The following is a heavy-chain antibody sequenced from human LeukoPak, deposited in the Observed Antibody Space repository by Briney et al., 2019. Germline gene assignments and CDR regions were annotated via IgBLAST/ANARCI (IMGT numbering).Heavy chain of an antibody. CDR3: ARDGSSSWYYFDY. Sequence: PGGSLRLSCAASGFTVTTNYMSWVRQAPGKGLEWVSVIYSGGSTYYADSVKGRFTISRDNSKNTLYLQMNSLRAEDTAVYYCARDGSSSWYYFDYWGQGTLVTVSS. CDR2: IYSGGST. D-gene: IGHD6-13*01. CDR1: GFTVTTNY. V-gene: IGHV3-66*01. J-gene: IGHJ4*02.